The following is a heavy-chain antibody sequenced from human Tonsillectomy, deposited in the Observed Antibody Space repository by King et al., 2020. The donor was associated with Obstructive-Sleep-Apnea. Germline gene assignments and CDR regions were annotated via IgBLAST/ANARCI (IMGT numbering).Heavy chain of an antibody. V-gene: IGHV1-18*01. CDR1: GYTFTSHG. Sequence: QLVQSGAEVKKPGASVKVYCKASGYTFTSHGISWVRQAPGQGLEWMGWISAYNGNTNYAQKLQGRVTMTTATATSTAYMEVRSLRADDTAAYYCALGDDYGGLYYFDSWGQGTLVTVSS. CDR3: ALGDDYGGLYYFDS. CDR2: ISAYNGNT. J-gene: IGHJ4*02. D-gene: IGHD4-23*01.